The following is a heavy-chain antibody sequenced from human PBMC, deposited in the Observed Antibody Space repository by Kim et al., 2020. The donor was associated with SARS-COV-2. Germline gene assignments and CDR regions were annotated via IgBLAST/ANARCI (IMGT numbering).Heavy chain of an antibody. V-gene: IGHV1-58*01. CDR3: AAALDQSSFRDFDY. Sequence: AQKVQARVTITGDMSTSTAYMELSSLRSEDTAVYYCAAALDQSSFRDFDYWGQGTLVTVSS. J-gene: IGHJ4*02.